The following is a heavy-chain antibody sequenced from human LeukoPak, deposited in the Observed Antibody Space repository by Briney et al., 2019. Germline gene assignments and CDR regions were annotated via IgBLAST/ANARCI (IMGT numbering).Heavy chain of an antibody. V-gene: IGHV3-21*01. Sequence: GGSLRLSCAASGFTFSSYSMNWVRQAPGKGLEWVSSISSSSSYIYYADSVKGRFTISRDNAKNSLYLQMNSLRAEDTAVYYCARDKPAAILIPFDYWGQGTLVTVSS. CDR1: GFTFSSYS. CDR3: ARDKPAAILIPFDY. CDR2: ISSSSSYI. J-gene: IGHJ4*02. D-gene: IGHD2-2*02.